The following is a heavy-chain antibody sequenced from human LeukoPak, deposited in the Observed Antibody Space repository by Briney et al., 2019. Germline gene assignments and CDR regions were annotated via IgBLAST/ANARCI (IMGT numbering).Heavy chain of an antibody. CDR1: GASVSTYY. D-gene: IGHD6-13*01. Sequence: SETLSLTCTVSGASVSTYYWSWIRQPAGKGLEWIGRLYTSGSTNYNPSLKSRVTISVDKSKNQFSLKVTSVTAADTAVYYCARGSWSFDYWGHGTLVTVS. CDR3: ARGSWSFDY. V-gene: IGHV4-4*07. CDR2: LYTSGST. J-gene: IGHJ4*01.